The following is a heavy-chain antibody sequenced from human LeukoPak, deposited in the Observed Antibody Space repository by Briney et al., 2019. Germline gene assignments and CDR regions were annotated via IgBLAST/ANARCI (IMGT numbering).Heavy chain of an antibody. J-gene: IGHJ4*02. CDR2: IYYSGST. CDR3: ARRYSSGWYENYFDY. CDR1: GGSISSYY. V-gene: IGHV4-59*08. D-gene: IGHD6-19*01. Sequence: SETLSLTCTVSGGSISSYYWSWIRQPPGKGLEWIGYIYYSGSTNYNPSLKSRVTISVDTSKNQFSLKLSSVTAAGTAVYYCARRYSSGWYENYFDYWGQGTLVTVSS.